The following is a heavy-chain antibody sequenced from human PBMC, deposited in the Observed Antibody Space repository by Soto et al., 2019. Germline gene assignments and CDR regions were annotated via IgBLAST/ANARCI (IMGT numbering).Heavy chain of an antibody. Sequence: QVLMVQSGAEVKEPGSSVRVSCKVSGSTFANFAFSWVRQAPGQGPEWMGGIVVTSHTTDYAQKFRDRVTITADTSPDTLYLQLRSLRFDDTAVYYCARAIKRWDVHYYFDYWGQGTLVTVSS. CDR3: ARAIKRWDVHYYFDY. J-gene: IGHJ4*02. CDR1: GSTFANFA. CDR2: IVVTSHTT. V-gene: IGHV1-69*06. D-gene: IGHD1-26*01.